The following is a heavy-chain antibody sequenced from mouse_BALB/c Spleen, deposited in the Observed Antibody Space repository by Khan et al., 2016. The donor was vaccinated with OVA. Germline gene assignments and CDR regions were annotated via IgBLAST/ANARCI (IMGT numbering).Heavy chain of an antibody. J-gene: IGHJ3*01. CDR3: ASHLTGSCAY. CDR1: GFTFSTYG. D-gene: IGHD4-1*01. CDR2: INSDGYYT. Sequence: EVELVESGGDLVKPGGSLRLSCAASGFTFSTYGMSWVRPFPDKRLEWVATINSDGYYTYSPDTVKGRFPISRNNAENTLYLQMSSLKSEDTAIYYCASHLTGSCAYWGQGTLVTVSA. V-gene: IGHV5-6*01.